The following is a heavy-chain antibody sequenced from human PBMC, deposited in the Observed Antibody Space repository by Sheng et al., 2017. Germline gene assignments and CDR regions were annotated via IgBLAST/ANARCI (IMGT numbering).Heavy chain of an antibody. J-gene: IGHJ5*02. CDR1: GYSISSGYY. V-gene: IGHV4-38-2*01. D-gene: IGHD6-25*01. Sequence: QVQLQELGPGLVKPSETLSLTCAVSGYSISSGYYWGWIRQPPGKGLEWIGSIYHSGSTYYNPSLKSRVTISVDTSKNQFSLKLSSVTAADTAVYYCARTRIAANYNWFDPWGQGTLVTVSS. CDR2: IYHSGST. CDR3: ARTRIAANYNWFDP.